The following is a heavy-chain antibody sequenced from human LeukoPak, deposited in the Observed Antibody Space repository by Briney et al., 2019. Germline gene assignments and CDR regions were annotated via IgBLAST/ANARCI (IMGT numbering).Heavy chain of an antibody. CDR1: GFTFSSYA. CDR2: ISYDGSNK. D-gene: IGHD6-13*01. V-gene: IGHV3-30*04. Sequence: PGRSLRPSCAASGFTFSSYAMHWVRQAPGKGLEWVAVISYDGSNKYYADSVKGRFTISRDNSKNTLYLQMNSLRAEDTAVYYCARDQYRQQLVHFDYWGQGTLVTVSS. CDR3: ARDQYRQQLVHFDY. J-gene: IGHJ4*02.